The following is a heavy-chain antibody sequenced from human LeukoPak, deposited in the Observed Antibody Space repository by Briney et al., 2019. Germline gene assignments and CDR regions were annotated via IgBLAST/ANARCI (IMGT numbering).Heavy chain of an antibody. Sequence: SETLSLTCAVYGGSFSGYYWSWIRQPPGKGLEWIGEINHSGSTNYNPSPKSRVTISVDTSKNQFSLKLSSVTAADTAVYYCALIIVVPAGPFDYWGQGTLVTVSS. CDR3: ALIIVVPAGPFDY. D-gene: IGHD2-2*01. J-gene: IGHJ4*02. CDR1: GGSFSGYY. V-gene: IGHV4-34*01. CDR2: INHSGST.